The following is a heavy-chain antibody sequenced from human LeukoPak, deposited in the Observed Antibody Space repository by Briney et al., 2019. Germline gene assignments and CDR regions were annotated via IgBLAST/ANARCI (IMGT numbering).Heavy chain of an antibody. CDR1: GSTFSNYW. V-gene: IGHV3-7*01. Sequence: GGSLRLSCAASGSTFSNYWMTWVRQAPGKGLEWVANIKLDGSEKYYVDSVKGRFTISRDNAKNSLYLQMNSLRAEDTAVYYCARVGYDYVWGSYRSHPRYFDYWGQGTLVTVSS. D-gene: IGHD3-16*02. J-gene: IGHJ4*02. CDR2: IKLDGSEK. CDR3: ARVGYDYVWGSYRSHPRYFDY.